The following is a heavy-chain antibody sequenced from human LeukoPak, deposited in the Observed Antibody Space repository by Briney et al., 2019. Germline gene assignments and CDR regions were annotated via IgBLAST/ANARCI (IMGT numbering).Heavy chain of an antibody. J-gene: IGHJ4*02. D-gene: IGHD3-16*01. V-gene: IGHV3-74*03. CDR2: INGEGSET. Sequence: GGSLRLSCAASGFTFCRFRIYWVRHAPGKGLVWVSRINGEGSETKYADSVKGRFTISRDNAKNTLYLQMNSLRAEDTAVYHCARVRMGDDFNPFDYWGQGTLVTVSS. CDR1: GFTFCRFR. CDR3: ARVRMGDDFNPFDY.